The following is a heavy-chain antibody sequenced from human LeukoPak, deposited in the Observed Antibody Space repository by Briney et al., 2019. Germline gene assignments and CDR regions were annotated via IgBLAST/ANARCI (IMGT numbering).Heavy chain of an antibody. Sequence: TSETLSLTCAVSGYSISSGYYWGWIRQPPGKGLEWIGSIYHSGSTYYNPSLKSRVTISVDTFKNQFSLKLSSVTAADTSVYYCARLVVVAATTGWFDPWGQGTLVTVSS. CDR2: IYHSGST. CDR3: ARLVVVAATTGWFDP. V-gene: IGHV4-38-2*01. J-gene: IGHJ5*02. D-gene: IGHD2-15*01. CDR1: GYSISSGYY.